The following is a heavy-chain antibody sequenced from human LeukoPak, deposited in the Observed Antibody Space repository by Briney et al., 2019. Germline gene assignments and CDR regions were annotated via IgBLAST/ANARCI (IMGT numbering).Heavy chain of an antibody. CDR2: IKQDGSET. Sequence: GGSLRLSCAASGFTFSSYWMSWVRRAPGKGLEWVANIKQDGSETYYVDSVRGRFTISRDNAKNSLYLQMNSLRAEDTAVYYCTKGRSNHYWGQGTLVTVST. CDR1: GFTFSSYW. V-gene: IGHV3-7*01. CDR3: TKGRSNHY. J-gene: IGHJ4*02. D-gene: IGHD3-10*01.